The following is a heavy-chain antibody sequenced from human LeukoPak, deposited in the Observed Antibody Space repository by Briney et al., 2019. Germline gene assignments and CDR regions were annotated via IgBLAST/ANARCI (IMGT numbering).Heavy chain of an antibody. V-gene: IGHV3-74*01. CDR3: AAFYYDPAY. CDR2: ISGDGRST. CDR1: GFTFRTYW. J-gene: IGHJ4*02. D-gene: IGHD3-22*01. Sequence: PGGSLRLSCAASGFTFRTYWMHWVRQAPGKGLEWVSRISGDGRSTSYAGFVKGRFTISRGNVKNTLFLQIHSLRVEDTAVYYCAAFYYDPAYWGQGTLVTVSS.